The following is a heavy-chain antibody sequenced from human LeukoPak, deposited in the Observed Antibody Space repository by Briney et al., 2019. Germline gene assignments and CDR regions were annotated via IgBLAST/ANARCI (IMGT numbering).Heavy chain of an antibody. D-gene: IGHD4-17*01. CDR1: GFTFSSYA. CDR3: ARDFHMYGGYNPILRY. V-gene: IGHV3-23*01. CDR2: ISGSGGST. J-gene: IGHJ4*02. Sequence: GGSLRLSCAASGFTFSSYAMSWVRQAPGKGLEWVSAISGSGGSTYYADSVKGRFTISRDNAKNSLYLQMNSLRAEDTAVYYCARDFHMYGGYNPILRYWGQGTLVTVSS.